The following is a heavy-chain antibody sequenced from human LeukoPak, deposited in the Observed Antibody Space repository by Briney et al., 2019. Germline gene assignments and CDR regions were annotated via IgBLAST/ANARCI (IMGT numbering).Heavy chain of an antibody. J-gene: IGHJ5*02. CDR1: GFTFTSSA. CDR2: IVVGSGNT. V-gene: IGHV1-58*01. D-gene: IGHD3-10*01. CDR3: AAVGGLLWFGELLGGFYP. Sequence: ASVKVSCKASGFTFTSSAVQWVRQARGQRLEWIGWIVVGSGNTNYAQKFQERVTITRDMSTSTAYMELSSLRSEDTAVYYCAAVGGLLWFGELLGGFYPWGQGTLVTVSS.